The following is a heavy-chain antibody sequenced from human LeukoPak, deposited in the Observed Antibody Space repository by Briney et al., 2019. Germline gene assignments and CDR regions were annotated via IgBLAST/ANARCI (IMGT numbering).Heavy chain of an antibody. D-gene: IGHD4-11*01. V-gene: IGHV1-18*01. J-gene: IGHJ4*02. Sequence: ASVKVSCKASGYTFTSYGISWVRKAPGQGLEWMGWISAYNGNTDYAQKLQGRVTMTTDTSKSTAYMELRSLRSDDTAVYYCAREIRHYSNYGPYYMDVWGQGTLVTVSS. CDR3: AREIRHYSNYGPYYMDV. CDR2: ISAYNGNT. CDR1: GYTFTSYG.